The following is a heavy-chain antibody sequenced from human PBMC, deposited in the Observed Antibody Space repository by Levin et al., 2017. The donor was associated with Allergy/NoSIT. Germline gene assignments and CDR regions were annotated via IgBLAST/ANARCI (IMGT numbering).Heavy chain of an antibody. CDR3: ARGLRTSGSGIFYFDS. D-gene: IGHD3-10*01. J-gene: IGHJ5*01. CDR2: IYYTGHT. Sequence: GSLRLSCTVPGDSISSDYWTWFRQPPGQTLEWIAYIYYTGHTNYNPSLKSRASISLQKSNNQFSLTLSSVTVADTAVYYCARGLRTSGSGIFYFDSWGQGTVVTVSS. CDR1: GDSISSDY. V-gene: IGHV4-59*08.